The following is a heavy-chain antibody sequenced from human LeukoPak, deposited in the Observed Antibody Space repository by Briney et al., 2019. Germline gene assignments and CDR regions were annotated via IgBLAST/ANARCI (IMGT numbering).Heavy chain of an antibody. CDR1: RFTFSSYS. V-gene: IGHV3-21*01. Sequence: PGGSLRLSSAASRFTFSSYSMNWVRQAPGKGLEWVSSISSSSSYIYYADSVKGRFTISRDNAKNSLYLQMNSLRAEDTAVYYCATMFGVVDLDYWGQGTLVTVSS. CDR3: ATMFGVVDLDY. J-gene: IGHJ4*02. CDR2: ISSSSSYI. D-gene: IGHD3-3*01.